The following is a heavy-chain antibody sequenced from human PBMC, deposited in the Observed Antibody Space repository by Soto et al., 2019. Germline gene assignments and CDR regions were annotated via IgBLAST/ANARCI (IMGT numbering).Heavy chain of an antibody. CDR3: ARGTRTKSRY. Sequence: GGSLRLSCAASGFTFSSYSMNWVRQAPGKGLEWVSSISSSSSYIYYADSVKGRFTISRDQAKNSLCLQMNSLRAEDTAVYYCARGTRTKSRYWGQGTLVTVSS. CDR1: GFTFSSYS. V-gene: IGHV3-21*01. J-gene: IGHJ4*02. CDR2: ISSSSSYI. D-gene: IGHD1-7*01.